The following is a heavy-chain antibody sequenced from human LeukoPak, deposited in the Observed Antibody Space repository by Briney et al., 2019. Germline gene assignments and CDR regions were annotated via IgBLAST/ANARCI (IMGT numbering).Heavy chain of an antibody. Sequence: GASVKVSRKASGYTFTSHGISWVRQAPGQGLEWMGWISAYNGNTNYAQKLQGRVTMTTDTSTSTAYMELRSLRSDDTAVYYCAATPAVSSFYKSLDDAFDIWGQGTMVTVSS. D-gene: IGHD5/OR15-5a*01. CDR1: GYTFTSHG. V-gene: IGHV1-18*01. J-gene: IGHJ3*02. CDR2: ISAYNGNT. CDR3: AATPAVSSFYKSLDDAFDI.